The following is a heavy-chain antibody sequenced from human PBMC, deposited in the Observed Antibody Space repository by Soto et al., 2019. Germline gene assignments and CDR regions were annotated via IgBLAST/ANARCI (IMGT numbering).Heavy chain of an antibody. J-gene: IGHJ6*02. CDR2: IYPGDSDT. CDR1: GYTFTNYW. V-gene: IGHV5-51*01. CDR3: AASIFSYGMDV. Sequence: GESLKISCKGSGYTFTNYWIGWVRQMPGKGLEWMGIIYPGDSDTKYNPSFQGQVTISADKSITTTYLQWSRLPASDTAIYYCAASIFSYGMDVWGQRTTVTVS.